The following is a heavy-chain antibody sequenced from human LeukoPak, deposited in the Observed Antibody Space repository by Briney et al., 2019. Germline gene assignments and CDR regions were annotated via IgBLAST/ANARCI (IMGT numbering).Heavy chain of an antibody. CDR3: AKVRGSYDILTGYFDY. Sequence: GGSLRLSCAASGFTFSSYAMSWVCQAPGKGLEWVSAISGSGGSTYYADSVKGRFTISRDNSKNTLYLQMNSLRAEDTAVYYCAKVRGSYDILTGYFDYWGQGTLVTVSS. V-gene: IGHV3-23*01. D-gene: IGHD3-9*01. J-gene: IGHJ4*02. CDR2: ISGSGGST. CDR1: GFTFSSYA.